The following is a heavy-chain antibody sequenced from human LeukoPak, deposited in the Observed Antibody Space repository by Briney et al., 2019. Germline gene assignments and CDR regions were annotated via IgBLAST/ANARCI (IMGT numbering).Heavy chain of an antibody. CDR3: TAIREYCDSAGRYSPDFYYYIDV. V-gene: IGHV3-15*01. Sequence: GGSLRLACAASGFTFGNAWMNWVRQAPGKGLEWVGRIKTKQDGGTTDYATPVKGRFTISRDDSRNTLYLQMNSMRTDDTAIYYCTAIREYCDSAGRYSPDFYYYIDVWGKGTTVAVSS. D-gene: IGHD2/OR15-2a*01. J-gene: IGHJ6*03. CDR2: IKTKQDGGTT. CDR1: GFTFGNAW.